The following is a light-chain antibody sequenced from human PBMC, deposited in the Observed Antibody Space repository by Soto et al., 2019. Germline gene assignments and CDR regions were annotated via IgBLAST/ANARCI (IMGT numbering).Light chain of an antibody. J-gene: IGLJ1*01. Sequence: ALTQPASVSGSPGQSITISCTGTSSDVSAYNYVSWYQQHPGKAPKLMIYDVNNRPSGVSNRFSGSKSGNTASLTISGLQAEDEADYYCSSYTSSSTEVFGTGTKVTVL. CDR3: SSYTSSSTEV. V-gene: IGLV2-14*01. CDR1: SSDVSAYNY. CDR2: DVN.